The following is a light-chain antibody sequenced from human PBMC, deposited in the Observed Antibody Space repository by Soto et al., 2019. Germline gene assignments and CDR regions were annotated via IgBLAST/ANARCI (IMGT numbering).Light chain of an antibody. CDR2: AAS. Sequence: EIQLSEASGLRSDFGGHSVIINYRASQGISSNLAWYQQKPGKPPKILIFAASILPSGVPSRFRGSGSRTEITLTSSRRQPDEPLTHCWRQFHASPRTFGQGTKVDIK. CDR1: QGISSN. V-gene: IGKV1-9*01. J-gene: IGKJ1*01. CDR3: RQFHASPRT.